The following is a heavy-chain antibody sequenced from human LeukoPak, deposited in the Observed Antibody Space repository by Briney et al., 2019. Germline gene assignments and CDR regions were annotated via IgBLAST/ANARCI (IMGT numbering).Heavy chain of an antibody. D-gene: IGHD6-13*01. J-gene: IGHJ4*02. CDR1: GASISHYS. V-gene: IGHV4-4*09. CDR2: IYASGST. CDR3: ARLGALEAAAGTSPLDY. Sequence: PSETLSLTCAVSGASISHYSWRWIRQPPGKGLEWIGDIYASGSTSYNPSLKSRVTISVDTSKNQFSLKLSSVTAADTAVYYCARLGALEAAAGTSPLDYWGQGTLVTVSS.